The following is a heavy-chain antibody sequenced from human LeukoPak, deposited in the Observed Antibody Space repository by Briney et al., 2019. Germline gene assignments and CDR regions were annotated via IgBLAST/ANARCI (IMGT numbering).Heavy chain of an antibody. J-gene: IGHJ6*02. D-gene: IGHD6-13*01. CDR3: ARDPYSSSWSYYYYGMDV. CDR2: IYHSGST. V-gene: IGHV4-4*02. CDR1: GGSISSSNW. Sequence: PSGTLSLTCAVSGGSISSSNWWSWVRQPPGKGLEWIGEIYHSGSTNYNPSLKSRVTISVDKSKNQFSLKLSSVTAADTAVYYCARDPYSSSWSYYYYGMDVWGQGTTVTVSS.